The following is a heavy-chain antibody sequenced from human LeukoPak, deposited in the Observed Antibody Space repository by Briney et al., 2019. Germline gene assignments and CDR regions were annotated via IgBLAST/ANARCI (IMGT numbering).Heavy chain of an antibody. CDR1: GFTFSSYW. D-gene: IGHD3-22*01. Sequence: GGSLRLSCAASGFTFSSYWMHWVRQAPGKGLEWVAFIRYDGSNKYYADSVKGRFTISRDNSKNTLYLQMNSLRAEDTAVYYCAKDGNYYDSSGLDYWGQGTLVTVSS. V-gene: IGHV3-30*02. J-gene: IGHJ4*02. CDR2: IRYDGSNK. CDR3: AKDGNYYDSSGLDY.